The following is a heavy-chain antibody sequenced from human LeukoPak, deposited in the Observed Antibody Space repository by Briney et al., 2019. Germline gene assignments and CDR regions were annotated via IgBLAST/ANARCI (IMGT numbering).Heavy chain of an antibody. CDR3: ARLGAGSTYYDFWSGYSSFYFDY. CDR2: IYYGGST. Sequence: SETLSLTCTVSGVSISSYYWSWIRQPPGKGLEWIGYIYYGGSTNYNSSLKSRATISIDTSKNQFSLKLSSVTAADTAVYYCARLGAGSTYYDFWSGYSSFYFDYWGQGTLVTVSS. D-gene: IGHD3-3*01. J-gene: IGHJ4*02. V-gene: IGHV4-59*08. CDR1: GVSISSYY.